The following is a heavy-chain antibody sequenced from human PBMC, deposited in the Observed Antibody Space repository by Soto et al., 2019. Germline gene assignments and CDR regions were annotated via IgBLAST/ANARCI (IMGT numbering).Heavy chain of an antibody. CDR1: GFTFSSYG. V-gene: IGHV3-30*03. CDR2: ISYDGGLQ. D-gene: IGHD5-18*01. J-gene: IGHJ4*02. Sequence: QAQLVESGGGVVQPGRSLRLSCAASGFTFSSYGMHWVRQAPGTGLEWVAVISYDGGLQHYADFVEGRFTISTDNSKKLVLLRMTCLRAEDTGVYYGVSDRGYGDASGPHSWGEGTLVGVS. CDR3: VSDRGYGDASGPHS.